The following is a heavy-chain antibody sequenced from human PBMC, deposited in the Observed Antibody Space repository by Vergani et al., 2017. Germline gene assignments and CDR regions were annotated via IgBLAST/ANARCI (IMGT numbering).Heavy chain of an antibody. CDR2: IDPSDSYT. CDR3: AGLGDYGDYGGWFDP. D-gene: IGHD4-17*01. Sequence: EVQLVQSGAEVKKPGESLRISCKGSGYSFTSYWISWVRQMPGKGLEWMGRIDPSDSYTNYSPSFQGHVTISADKSISTAYLQWSSLKASNTAMYYCAGLGDYGDYGGWFDPWGQGTLVTVSS. J-gene: IGHJ5*02. CDR1: GYSFTSYW. V-gene: IGHV5-10-1*03.